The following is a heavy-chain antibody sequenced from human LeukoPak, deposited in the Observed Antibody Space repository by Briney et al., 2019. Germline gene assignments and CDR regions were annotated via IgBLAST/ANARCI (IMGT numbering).Heavy chain of an antibody. CDR1: GGSFSGSY. V-gene: IGHV4-34*01. J-gene: IGHJ5*02. CDR2: INHSRRS. D-gene: IGHD2-21*02. Sequence: SETLSLTCAVYGGSFSGSYWSWIRQPPGKGLEWIGEINHSRRSNYNPTLKSRVTISVDTSKNQFSLKLSSVTDADTAVYYCARRVVVTAIRGNLFDPWGQGTLVTVSS. CDR3: ARRVVVTAIRGNLFDP.